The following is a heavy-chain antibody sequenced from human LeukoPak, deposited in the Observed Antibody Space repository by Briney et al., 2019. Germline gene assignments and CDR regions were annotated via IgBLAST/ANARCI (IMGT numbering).Heavy chain of an antibody. CDR2: INPNSGGT. CDR3: ARDLAAAGTFSY. Sequence: ASVKVSCKASGGTFNTYAITWVRQAPGQGLEWMGWINPNSGGTNYAQNFQGRVTMTRDTSVSAAYMELSRLRSDDTAVYYCARDLAAAGTFSYWGQGTLVTVSS. CDR1: GGTFNTYA. V-gene: IGHV1-2*02. D-gene: IGHD6-13*01. J-gene: IGHJ4*02.